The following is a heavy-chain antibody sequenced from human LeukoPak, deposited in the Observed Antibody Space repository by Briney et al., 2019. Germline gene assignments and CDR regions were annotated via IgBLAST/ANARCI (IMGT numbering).Heavy chain of an antibody. V-gene: IGHV3-21*01. CDR3: TRDRGLYYYHSSAYVFDY. Sequence: GGSLRLSCAASGFTLSGYTMNWVRQAPGKGLEWVESIRSGSGHTYYADSVQGRFTISRDNAKNSLYLQMNSLRAEDTAMYYCTRDRGLYYYHSSAYVFDYWGQGTLVTVSS. CDR1: GFTLSGYT. J-gene: IGHJ4*02. D-gene: IGHD3-22*01. CDR2: IRSGSGHT.